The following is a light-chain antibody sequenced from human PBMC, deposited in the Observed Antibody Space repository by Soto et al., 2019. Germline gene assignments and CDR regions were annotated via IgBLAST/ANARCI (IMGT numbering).Light chain of an antibody. Sequence: DIQMTQSPSSLSASVGDRVTITCRASQNIRTSLNWYQQRPGTAPKLLIYAASTLQGGVPSRFSGSGSETDFTLTISSLQPEDVATYYCQQSYDTPLPFGGGAKVQI. CDR1: QNIRTS. J-gene: IGKJ4*01. CDR2: AAS. CDR3: QQSYDTPLP. V-gene: IGKV1-39*01.